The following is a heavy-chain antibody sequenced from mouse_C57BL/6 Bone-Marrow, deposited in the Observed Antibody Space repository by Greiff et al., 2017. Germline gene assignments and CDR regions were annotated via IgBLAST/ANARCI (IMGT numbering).Heavy chain of an antibody. D-gene: IGHD1-1*01. CDR3: ARRDYYGPYWYFDV. V-gene: IGHV3-6*01. J-gene: IGHJ1*03. CDR1: GYSITSGYY. CDR2: ISYDGSN. Sequence: EVQLQESGPGLVKPSQSLSLTCSVTGYSITSGYYWNWIRQFPGNKLEWMGYISYDGSNNYNPSLKNRISITRDTSKNQFFLKLNSVTTEDTATYYCARRDYYGPYWYFDVWGTGTTVTVSS.